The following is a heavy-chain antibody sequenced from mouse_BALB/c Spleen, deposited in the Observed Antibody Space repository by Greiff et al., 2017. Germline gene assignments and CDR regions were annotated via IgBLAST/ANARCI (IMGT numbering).Heavy chain of an antibody. Sequence: EVQLQQSGAELVRSGASVKLSCTASGFNIKDYYMHWVKQRPEQGLEWIGWIDPENGDTEYAPKFQGKATMTADTSSNKAYLQLSSLTSEDTAVYYCNAAWFAYWGQGTLVTVSA. CDR1: GFNIKDYY. CDR3: NAAWFAY. J-gene: IGHJ3*01. CDR2: IDPENGDT. V-gene: IGHV14-4*02.